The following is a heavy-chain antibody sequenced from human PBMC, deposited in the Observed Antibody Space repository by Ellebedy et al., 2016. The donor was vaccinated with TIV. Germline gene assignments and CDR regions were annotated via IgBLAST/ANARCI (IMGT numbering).Heavy chain of an antibody. CDR2: ISAYNGNT. Sequence: ASVKVSXXASGYTFTSYGISWVRQAPGQGLEWMGWISAYNGNTNYAQKLQGRVTMTTDTSTSTAYMELRSLRSDDAAVYYCARAGKLGIAAAGPDYWGQGTLVTVSS. J-gene: IGHJ4*02. CDR3: ARAGKLGIAAAGPDY. V-gene: IGHV1-18*01. D-gene: IGHD6-13*01. CDR1: GYTFTSYG.